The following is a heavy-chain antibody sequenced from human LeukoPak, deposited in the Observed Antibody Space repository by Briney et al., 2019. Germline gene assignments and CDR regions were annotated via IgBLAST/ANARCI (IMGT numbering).Heavy chain of an antibody. Sequence: GGSLRLSCAPSGLTLTSHVMSWVRHAPGRGLEWVSSPSGNGKYTFYADSVKGRFTISRDNSRNELFLQMNSLTSGDTAEYYCAKSRATGTYPGRFDYWGLGILVTVSS. D-gene: IGHD3-10*01. CDR2: PSGNGKYT. V-gene: IGHV3-23*01. CDR1: GLTLTSHV. J-gene: IGHJ4*02. CDR3: AKSRATGTYPGRFDY.